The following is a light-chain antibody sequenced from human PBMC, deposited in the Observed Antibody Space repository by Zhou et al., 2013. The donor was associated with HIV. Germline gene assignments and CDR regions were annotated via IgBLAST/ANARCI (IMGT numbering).Light chain of an antibody. CDR2: AAS. CDR3: QQVNSYPRLT. Sequence: DIQLTQSPSYLSASVGDRVTITCRASQGISNYLVWYQQKPGKAPKVLIYAASTLQGGVPLRFSGSGSGTEFTLTISSLQPEDCATYYCQQVNSYPRLTFGGGTKVEDQT. CDR1: QGISNY. V-gene: IGKV1-9*01. J-gene: IGKJ4*01.